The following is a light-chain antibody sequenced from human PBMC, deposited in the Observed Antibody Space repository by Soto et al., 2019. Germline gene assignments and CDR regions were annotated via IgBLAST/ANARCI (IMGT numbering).Light chain of an antibody. V-gene: IGLV2-8*01. CDR2: EVS. CDR3: SSYAGSNNFV. J-gene: IGLJ1*01. Sequence: QSVLTQPPSASGSPGQSVTISCTGTSSDVGGYNYVSWYQQHLGKAPKLMIYEVSKRPSGVPDRFSGSKSGNTASLTVSGLQAEDEADYYCSSYAGSNNFVFGTGTKSPS. CDR1: SSDVGGYNY.